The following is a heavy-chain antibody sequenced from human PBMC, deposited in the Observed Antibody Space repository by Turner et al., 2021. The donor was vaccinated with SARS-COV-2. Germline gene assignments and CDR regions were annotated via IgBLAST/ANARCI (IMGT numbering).Heavy chain of an antibody. CDR3: ARGPRGYDFWSGYPNWFDP. D-gene: IGHD3-3*01. CDR1: GYTFRGYY. V-gene: IGHV1-2*02. Sequence: QVQLVQSGAEVKKPGASVKVPCKASGYTFRGYYMHWVRQAPGQGLEWMGWINPNRGGTNYAQKCQGRVTMTSDTSISTAYMELSRLRSDDTAVYYCARGPRGYDFWSGYPNWFDPWGQGTLVTVSS. CDR2: INPNRGGT. J-gene: IGHJ5*02.